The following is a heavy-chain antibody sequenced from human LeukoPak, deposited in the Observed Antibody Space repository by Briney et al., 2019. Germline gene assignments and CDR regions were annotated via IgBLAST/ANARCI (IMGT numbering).Heavy chain of an antibody. CDR2: INHSGST. V-gene: IGHV4-34*01. CDR3: AGGTMTTVTYYFDY. J-gene: IGHJ4*02. D-gene: IGHD4-17*01. Sequence: SETLSLTCAVYGGSFSGYYWSWIRQPPGKGLEWIGEINHSGSTNYNPSLKSRVTISVDTSKNQFSLKLSSVTAADTAVYYCAGGTMTTVTYYFDYWGQGTPVTVSS. CDR1: GGSFSGYY.